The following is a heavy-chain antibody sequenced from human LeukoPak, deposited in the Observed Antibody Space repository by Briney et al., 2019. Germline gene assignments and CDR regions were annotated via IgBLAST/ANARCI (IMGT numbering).Heavy chain of an antibody. J-gene: IGHJ4*02. Sequence: PSETLSPTCTVSGGSISSYYWSWIRQPAGKGLEWIGRIYTSGSTNYNPSLKSRVTISVDTSKNQFSLKLSSVTAADTAVYYCARSGPVTKIDYWGQGTLVTVSS. CDR2: IYTSGST. V-gene: IGHV4-4*07. CDR1: GGSISSYY. CDR3: ARSGPVTKIDY. D-gene: IGHD3-10*01.